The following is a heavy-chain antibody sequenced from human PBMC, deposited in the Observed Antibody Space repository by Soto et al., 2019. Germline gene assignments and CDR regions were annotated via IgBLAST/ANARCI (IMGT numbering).Heavy chain of an antibody. CDR2: ISGSGGST. D-gene: IGHD3-9*01. J-gene: IGHJ4*02. CDR1: GFTISSYA. CDR3: DKARLLRYFDWLLPHDY. Sequence: EVQLLESGGGLVQPGGSLRLSCAASGFTISSYAMSWVRQAPGKGLEWVSAISGSGGSTYYADSVKGRFTISRDNSKNKLYLQMNSLRGEDTSVYYCDKARLLRYFDWLLPHDYWGQGTLVTVSS. V-gene: IGHV3-23*01.